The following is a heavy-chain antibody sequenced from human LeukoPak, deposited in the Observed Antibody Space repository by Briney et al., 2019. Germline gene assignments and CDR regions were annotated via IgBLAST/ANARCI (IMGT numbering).Heavy chain of an antibody. CDR1: GFTFSSDA. V-gene: IGHV3-23*01. D-gene: IGHD6-19*01. CDR3: AKADGSAWYRGDY. Sequence: GGSLRLSGTASGFTFSSDAMSWVRQAPGKGLEWVSAISGGGGTTYYADSVKGRFTISRDNSKNTLSLQMYTLSAEDTALYYCAKADGSAWYRGDYWGQGTLVTVSS. CDR2: ISGGGGTT. J-gene: IGHJ4*02.